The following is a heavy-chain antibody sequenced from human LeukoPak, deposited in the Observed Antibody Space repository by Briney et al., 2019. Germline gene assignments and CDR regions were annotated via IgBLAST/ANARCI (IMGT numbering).Heavy chain of an antibody. CDR3: ARDHNEVPAAITAY. CDR2: INGSGDKT. D-gene: IGHD2-2*01. V-gene: IGHV3-23*01. CDR1: GFTLSNYA. J-gene: IGHJ4*02. Sequence: GGSLRLSCAASGFTLSNYAMNWVRQAPGKGLEWVSSINGSGDKTYYADSVKGRFSISRDNSKNTLYLQMNSLRAEDTAVYYCARDHNEVPAAITAYWGQGTLVTVSS.